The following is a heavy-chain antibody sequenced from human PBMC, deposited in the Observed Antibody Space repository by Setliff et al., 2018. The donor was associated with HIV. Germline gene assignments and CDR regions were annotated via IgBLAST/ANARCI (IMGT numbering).Heavy chain of an antibody. CDR1: GDSITRGSYY. V-gene: IGHV4-61*09. CDR2: IYTSGKT. CDR3: ARAAYSGTYLWEPATDL. Sequence: ASETLSLTCTVSGDSITRGSYYWSWIRQPAGKGLEWIGHIYTSGKTHYSPSLKSRITISADTPKNQLSINLSSVTAADTAVYYCARAAYSGTYLWEPATDLWGRGTLVTVSS. D-gene: IGHD1-26*01. J-gene: IGHJ2*01.